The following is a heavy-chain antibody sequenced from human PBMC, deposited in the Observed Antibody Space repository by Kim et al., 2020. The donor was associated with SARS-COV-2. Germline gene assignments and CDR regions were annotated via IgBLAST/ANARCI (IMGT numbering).Heavy chain of an antibody. CDR2: ISGGGGCT. J-gene: IGHJ4*02. V-gene: IGHV3-23*01. CDR1: GFTFSTYA. Sequence: GGSLRLSCAASGFTFSTYAMSWARQAPGKGLEWVSTISGGGGCTHYADSVKGRFTISRDNSKNTLFLHMNSLRADDTAIYYCDGSDFWGQGTLVTVSS. CDR3: DGSDF.